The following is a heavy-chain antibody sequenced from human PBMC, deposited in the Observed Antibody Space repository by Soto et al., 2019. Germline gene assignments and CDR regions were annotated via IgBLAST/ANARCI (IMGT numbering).Heavy chain of an antibody. CDR3: ARHVLRAFDI. Sequence: SETLSLTCTVSGGSISSYYWSWIRQPPGKGLEWIGYIYYSGSTNYNPSLKSRVTISVDTSKNQFSLKLSSVTAADTAVYYCARHVLRAFDIWGQGTMVTVSS. J-gene: IGHJ3*02. CDR1: GGSISSYY. V-gene: IGHV4-59*08. D-gene: IGHD2-8*01. CDR2: IYYSGST.